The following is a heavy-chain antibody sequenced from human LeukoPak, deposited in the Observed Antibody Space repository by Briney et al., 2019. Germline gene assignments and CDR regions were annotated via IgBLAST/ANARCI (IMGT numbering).Heavy chain of an antibody. D-gene: IGHD3-22*01. V-gene: IGHV4-61*08. CDR3: ARHSGSYDSRAYFNY. CDR1: GDSINSGEHY. CDR2: IYYTGST. J-gene: IGHJ4*02. Sequence: SETLSLTCTVSGDSINSGEHYWSWIRQPPGKGLEWIGFIYYTGSTNYNPSLKSRVTVSVDTSKNQFSLKLSSVTAADTAVYYCARHSGSYDSRAYFNYWGQGTLVTVSS.